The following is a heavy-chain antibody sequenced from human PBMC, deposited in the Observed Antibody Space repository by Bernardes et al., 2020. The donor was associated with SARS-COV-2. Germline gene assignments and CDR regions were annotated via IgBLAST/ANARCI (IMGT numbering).Heavy chain of an antibody. CDR1: GGSITSSNC. J-gene: IGHJ4*02. D-gene: IGHD1-26*01. Sequence: SETLSLTCAVSGGSITSSNCWSWVRQPPGKGLEWIGEIYDSGSTNYNPSLKSRVTISVDKSNNQFSLRLSSVTAADTAVYYCCVSGSYYSPFDYWGQGTLVTVSS. V-gene: IGHV4-4*02. CDR3: CVSGSYYSPFDY. CDR2: IYDSGST.